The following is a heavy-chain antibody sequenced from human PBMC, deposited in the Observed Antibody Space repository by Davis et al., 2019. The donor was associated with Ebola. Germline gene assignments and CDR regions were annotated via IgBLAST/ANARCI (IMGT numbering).Heavy chain of an antibody. V-gene: IGHV3-33*01. CDR2: IWYDGSRK. CDR3: ARDRYSSSGFDY. J-gene: IGHJ4*02. Sequence: GESLKISCAASGFNFRSYGMHWVRQAPDKGLEWVAVIWYDGSRKYYGDSVKGRFTISRDNSKNTLYLQMNSLRAEDTAVYYCARDRYSSSGFDYWGQGTLVTVSS. D-gene: IGHD6-6*01. CDR1: GFNFRSYG.